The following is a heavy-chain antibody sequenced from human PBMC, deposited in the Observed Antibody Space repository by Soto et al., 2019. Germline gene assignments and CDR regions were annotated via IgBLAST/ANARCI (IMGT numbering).Heavy chain of an antibody. Sequence: QVQLQESGPGLVKPSQTLYLSCAVCGGSITSDNYYWSWIRQHPGKGLEWIGYIYYSGTTQYNPSLKSRVSISVDTSKNQFSLKLSSVTAADTAVYYCARQLSLRGGFDPWGQGTLVTVSS. D-gene: IGHD3-16*02. CDR3: ARQLSLRGGFDP. J-gene: IGHJ5*02. CDR1: GGSITSDNYY. CDR2: IYYSGTT. V-gene: IGHV4-31*11.